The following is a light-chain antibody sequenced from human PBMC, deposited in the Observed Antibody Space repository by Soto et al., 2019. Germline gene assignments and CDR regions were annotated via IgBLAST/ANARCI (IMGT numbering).Light chain of an antibody. CDR3: QQYDSYSWT. CDR2: DAS. Sequence: DIQMTQSPSTLSASAGDTVTITCRASQSISTWLAWYQQKPEKAPKLLIFDASSLQSGVPSRFSGSGSGTEFTLTISSLQPDDFATYYCQQYDSYSWTFGQGTKVEIK. J-gene: IGKJ1*01. V-gene: IGKV1-5*01. CDR1: QSISTW.